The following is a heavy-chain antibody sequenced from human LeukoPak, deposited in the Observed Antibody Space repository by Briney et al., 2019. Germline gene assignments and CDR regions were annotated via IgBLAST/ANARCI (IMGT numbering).Heavy chain of an antibody. J-gene: IGHJ5*02. CDR2: ISSNGKTI. V-gene: IGHV3-48*03. CDR3: AREVVISTTAHNWFDT. D-gene: IGHD3-22*01. CDR1: GFTFSRYE. Sequence: PGGSLRLSCAASGFTFSRYEMNWVRQAPGKGLEWVSYISSNGKTIYHADSVKGRFTISRDNAKNSLYLQMNSLRAEDTAVYYCAREVVISTTAHNWFDTWGQGTLVAVSS.